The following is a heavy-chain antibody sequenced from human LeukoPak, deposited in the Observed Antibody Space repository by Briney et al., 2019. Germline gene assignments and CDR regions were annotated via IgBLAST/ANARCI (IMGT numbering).Heavy chain of an antibody. J-gene: IGHJ4*02. D-gene: IGHD3-22*01. CDR3: ARVSLDFYDRSGYYYFDY. Sequence: PSETLSLTCTVSGGSISSYYWSWIRQPPGKGLEWIGYIYYSGSTSYSPSLKSRVTMPVDTSKNQFSLNLRSVTAADTAVYYCARVSLDFYDRSGYYYFDYWGQGTLATVSS. V-gene: IGHV4-59*01. CDR2: IYYSGST. CDR1: GGSISSYY.